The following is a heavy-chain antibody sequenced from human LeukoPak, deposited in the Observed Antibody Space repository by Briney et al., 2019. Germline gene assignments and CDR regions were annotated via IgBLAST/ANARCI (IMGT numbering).Heavy chain of an antibody. CDR2: IIPILGIA. CDR3: ARGPVDIVVAPADFDYGDYDYFDY. V-gene: IGHV1-69*04. J-gene: IGHJ4*02. Sequence: ASVKVSCKASGGTFSSYAIRWVRPAPGQGLEWMGRIIPILGIANYAQKFQGRVTITADKSTSTAYMELSSLRSEDTAVYYCARGPVDIVVAPADFDYGDYDYFDYWGQGTLVTVSS. D-gene: IGHD2-2*03. CDR1: GGTFSSYA.